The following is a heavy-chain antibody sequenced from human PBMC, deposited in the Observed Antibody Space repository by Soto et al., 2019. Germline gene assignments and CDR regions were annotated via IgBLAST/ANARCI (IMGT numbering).Heavy chain of an antibody. CDR1: GGSFSGYY. CDR3: ARGWGQVVPAAPTIHLYYYYYYGMDV. CDR2: INHSGST. V-gene: IGHV4-34*01. J-gene: IGHJ6*02. Sequence: LSLTCAVYGGSFSGYYWSWIRQPPGKGLEWIGEINHSGSTNYNPSLKSRVTISVDTSKNQFSLKLSSVTAADTAVYYCARGWGQVVPAAPTIHLYYYYYYGMDVWGQGTTVTVSS. D-gene: IGHD2-2*01.